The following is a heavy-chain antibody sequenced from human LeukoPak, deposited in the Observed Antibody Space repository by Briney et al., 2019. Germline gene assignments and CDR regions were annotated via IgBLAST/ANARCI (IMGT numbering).Heavy chain of an antibody. CDR1: GYTFTGYY. J-gene: IGHJ4*02. Sequence: ASVKVSCKASGYTFTGYYMHWVRQAPGQGLEWMGWINPNSGGTNYAQKFQGRVTMTRDTSISTAYMELSRLRSDDTAVYYCARDKSKWELHPGNWGQGTLVTVSS. V-gene: IGHV1-2*02. CDR3: ARDKSKWELHPGN. D-gene: IGHD1-26*01. CDR2: INPNSGGT.